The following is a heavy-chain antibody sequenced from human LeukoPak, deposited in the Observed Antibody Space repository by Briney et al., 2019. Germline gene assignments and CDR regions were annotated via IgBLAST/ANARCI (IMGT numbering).Heavy chain of an antibody. V-gene: IGHV4-34*01. D-gene: IGHD6-19*01. CDR3: ARGYPAAGKDY. CDR1: GGSYSGYY. Sequence: PSDTLSLTCAIYGGSYSGYYWSWIRQPPGKGLEWIGEINHSGSTNYNPSLKSRVTISVDTSKNQFSLKPSSVTAADTAVYYCARGYPAAGKDYWGQGTLVTVSS. J-gene: IGHJ4*02. CDR2: INHSGST.